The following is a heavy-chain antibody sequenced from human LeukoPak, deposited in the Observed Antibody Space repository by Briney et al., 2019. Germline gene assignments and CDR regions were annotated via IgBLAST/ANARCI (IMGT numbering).Heavy chain of an antibody. J-gene: IGHJ6*02. CDR2: ISYDGSNK. Sequence: PGGSLRLSCAASGFTFSSYGMHWVRQAPGKGLEWVAVISYDGSNKYYADSVKGRFTISRDNSKNTLYLQMNSLRAEDTAVYYCAKDFLVDTAMVGVDYYYGMDVWGQGTTVTVSS. D-gene: IGHD5-18*01. CDR3: AKDFLVDTAMVGVDYYYGMDV. CDR1: GFTFSSYG. V-gene: IGHV3-30*18.